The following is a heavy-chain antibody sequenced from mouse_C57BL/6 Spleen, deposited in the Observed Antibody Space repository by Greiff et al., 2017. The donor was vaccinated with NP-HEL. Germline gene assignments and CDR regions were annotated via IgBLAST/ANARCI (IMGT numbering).Heavy chain of an antibody. J-gene: IGHJ3*01. CDR1: GFNIKNTY. CDR3: ASSTRVRGGFAY. CDR2: IDPANGNT. V-gene: IGHV14-3*01. Sequence: EVQLQQSVAELVRPGASVKLSCTASGFNIKNTYMHWVKQRPEQGLEWIGRIDPANGNTKYAPKFQGEATITADTSSNTAYLQLSSLTSEDTAIYYYASSTRVRGGFAYWGQGTLVTVSA. D-gene: IGHD2-2*01.